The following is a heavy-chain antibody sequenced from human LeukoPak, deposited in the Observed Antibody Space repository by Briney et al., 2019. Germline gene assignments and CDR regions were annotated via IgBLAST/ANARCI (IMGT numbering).Heavy chain of an antibody. D-gene: IGHD6-13*01. Sequence: AETLSLTCTVSVASLARYYWSWIRQPAGKGLEWIGCIYISDNARYNPSLKSRVTMSIDTSKKQFSLILRSVTAADTAVYYCARDRDIAADGMEGGDAFDIWGPGTLVTVSP. CDR2: IYISDNA. CDR1: VASLARYY. CDR3: ARDRDIAADGMEGGDAFDI. J-gene: IGHJ3*02. V-gene: IGHV4-4*07.